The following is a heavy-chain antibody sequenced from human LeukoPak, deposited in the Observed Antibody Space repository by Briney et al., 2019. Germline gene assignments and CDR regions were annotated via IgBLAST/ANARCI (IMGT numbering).Heavy chain of an antibody. V-gene: IGHV3-23*01. CDR1: GFTFSSCA. D-gene: IGHD3-10*01. CDR3: AKHYGSGTYDYFDY. CDR2: ISGSGGST. J-gene: IGHJ4*02. Sequence: PGGSLRLSCAASGFTFSSCAMSWVRQAPGKGLGWVSGISGSGGSTYYADSVKGRFTISRDNSKNTLYLEMNSLRAEDTAVYYCAKHYGSGTYDYFDYWGQGTLVTVSS.